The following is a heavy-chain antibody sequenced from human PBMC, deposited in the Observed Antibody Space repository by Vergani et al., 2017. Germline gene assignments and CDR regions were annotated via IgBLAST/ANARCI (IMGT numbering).Heavy chain of an antibody. CDR3: TRQPQEGASGPPSFPT. J-gene: IGHJ4*02. CDR1: GGSMSDLY. CDR2: IYPNGNG. Sequence: QVHLQESGPGVVKPSDTLYLTCTVSGGSMSDLYWTWIRQPAGRGLEWIGRIYPNGNGNYNESLRSRLTMSIDTSKNDLSLKVTSVTAADTAVYYCTRQPQEGASGPPSFPTWGQGMSVIVSS. V-gene: IGHV4-4*07. D-gene: IGHD5-12*01.